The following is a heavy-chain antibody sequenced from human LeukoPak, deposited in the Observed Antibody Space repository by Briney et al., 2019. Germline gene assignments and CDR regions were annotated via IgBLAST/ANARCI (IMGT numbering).Heavy chain of an antibody. CDR2: IYYSGST. J-gene: IGHJ5*02. V-gene: IGHV4-39*01. CDR3: ARQRYYDQSWFDP. Sequence: SETLSLTCTVSGGSISSSSYYWGWIRQPPGKGLEWIGSIYYSGSTYYNPSLKSRVTIPVDTSKNQFSLKLSSVTAADTAVYYCARQRYYDQSWFDPWGQGTLVTVSS. CDR1: GGSISSSSYY. D-gene: IGHD3-22*01.